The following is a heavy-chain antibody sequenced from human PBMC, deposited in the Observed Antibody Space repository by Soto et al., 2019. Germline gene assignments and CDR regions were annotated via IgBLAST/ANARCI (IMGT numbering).Heavy chain of an antibody. Sequence: QVQLVQSGAEVKKPGASVKVSCKASGYSFTDYHIHWVRQAPGQGLEWLGRINPKSGGTSTAQKFQGWVTMTTDTSISTASMELNGLTSDDTAIYYCARGDSTDCSNGVCSFFYNHDMDVWGQGTTVTVSS. CDR3: ARGDSTDCSNGVCSFFYNHDMDV. D-gene: IGHD2-8*01. CDR1: GYSFTDYH. J-gene: IGHJ6*02. V-gene: IGHV1-2*04. CDR2: INPKSGGT.